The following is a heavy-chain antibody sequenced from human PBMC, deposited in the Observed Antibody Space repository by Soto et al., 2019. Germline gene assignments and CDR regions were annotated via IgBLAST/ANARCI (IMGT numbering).Heavy chain of an antibody. V-gene: IGHV3-23*01. J-gene: IGHJ4*02. CDR1: RFTFSSYA. D-gene: IGHD3-22*01. Sequence: EVQLLESGGGLVQPGGCLRLSCAASRFTFSSYAMTWVRQAAGKGLEWVSSISGSAGSTFYADSVKGRFTISRDNSKNTLYLLMNNLRAEDTAVYYCVKHGGSGYYYTDFDYWGQGTLVTVSA. CDR3: VKHGGSGYYYTDFDY. CDR2: ISGSAGST.